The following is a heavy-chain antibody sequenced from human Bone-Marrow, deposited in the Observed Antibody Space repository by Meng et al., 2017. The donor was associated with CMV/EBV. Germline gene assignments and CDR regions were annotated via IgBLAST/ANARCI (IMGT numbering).Heavy chain of an antibody. CDR3: ARHPQPGSDWYFDL. D-gene: IGHD2-15*01. CDR1: GYSFTNYW. V-gene: IGHV5-51*01. CDR2: IYPGDSDT. J-gene: IGHJ2*01. Sequence: GGSLRLSCKGSGYSFTNYWIGWVRQMPGKGLEWMGIIYPGDSDTRYSPSFQGQVTISADKSISTAYLQWSSLKASDSAMYYCARHPQPGSDWYFDLWGRGTLVTVSS.